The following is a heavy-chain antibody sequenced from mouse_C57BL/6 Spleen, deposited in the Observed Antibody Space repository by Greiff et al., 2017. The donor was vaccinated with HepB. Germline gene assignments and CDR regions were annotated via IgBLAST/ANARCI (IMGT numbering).Heavy chain of an antibody. J-gene: IGHJ4*01. V-gene: IGHV1-55*01. CDR1: GYTFTSYW. CDR3: AIIYYDYDGDAMDY. Sequence: QVQLQQPGAELVKPGASVKMSCKASGYTFTSYWITWVKQRPGQGLEWIGDIYPGSGSTNYNEKFKSKATLTVDTSSSTAYMQRSSLTSEDSAVYYCAIIYYDYDGDAMDYWGQGTSVTVSS. CDR2: IYPGSGST. D-gene: IGHD2-4*01.